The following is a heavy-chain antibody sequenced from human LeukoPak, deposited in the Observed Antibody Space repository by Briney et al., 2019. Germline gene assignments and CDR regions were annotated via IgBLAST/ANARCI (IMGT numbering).Heavy chain of an antibody. CDR1: GFTFSSYW. D-gene: IGHD3-22*01. V-gene: IGHV3-7*01. Sequence: GGSLRLSCAASGFTFSSYWMSWVRQAPGKGLEWVANIKQDGSNKYYADSVKGRFTISRDNSKNTLYLQMNSLRAEDTAVYYCAKDAVPPYYDSSGYSDYWGQGTLVTVSS. CDR2: IKQDGSNK. CDR3: AKDAVPPYYDSSGYSDY. J-gene: IGHJ4*02.